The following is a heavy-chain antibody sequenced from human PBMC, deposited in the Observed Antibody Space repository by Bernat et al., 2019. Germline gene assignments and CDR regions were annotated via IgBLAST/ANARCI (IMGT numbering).Heavy chain of an antibody. CDR1: GYTFTGYY. J-gene: IGHJ6*02. D-gene: IGHD4-17*01. CDR2: INTNSGGT. V-gene: IGHV1-2*04. CDR3: ARDYISSVTTSDYYYGMDV. Sequence: QVQLVQSGAEVKKPGASVKVSCKASGYTFTGYYMHWVRQAPGQGLEWMGWINTNSGGTNYAQKFQGWVTMTSDKSISTAYMELSRLRSDDTAVYYCARDYISSVTTSDYYYGMDVWGQGTTVTVSS.